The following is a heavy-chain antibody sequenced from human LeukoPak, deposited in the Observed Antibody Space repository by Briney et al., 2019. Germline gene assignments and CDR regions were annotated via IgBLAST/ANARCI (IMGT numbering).Heavy chain of an antibody. CDR2: ISYDGSDP. V-gene: IGHV3-30*03. D-gene: IGHD3-10*01. CDR3: GSPDGSPWFDP. CDR1: GFTFSTYA. J-gene: IGHJ5*02. Sequence: GGSLRLSCAASGFTFSTYAMHWARQAPGKGLEWVAIISYDGSDPYYADSVKGRFTISRDDSNNTLYLQMDSLRPEDTAVYYCGSPDGSPWFDPWGQGTLVTVSS.